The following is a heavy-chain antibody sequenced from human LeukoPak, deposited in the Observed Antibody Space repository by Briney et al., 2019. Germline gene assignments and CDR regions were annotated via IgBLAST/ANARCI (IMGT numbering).Heavy chain of an antibody. CDR1: GFTFSSYA. Sequence: GGSLRLSCAASGFTFSSYAMSWVRQAPGKGLEWVSAISGSGGSTYYADSVKGRFTISRDNSKNTLYLQMNSPRAEDTAVYYCAKEVPGRQQLVLKYGMDVWGQGTTVTVSS. J-gene: IGHJ6*02. V-gene: IGHV3-23*01. CDR2: ISGSGGST. CDR3: AKEVPGRQQLVLKYGMDV. D-gene: IGHD6-13*01.